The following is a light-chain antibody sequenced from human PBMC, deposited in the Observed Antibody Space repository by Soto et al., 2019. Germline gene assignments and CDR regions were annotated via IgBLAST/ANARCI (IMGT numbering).Light chain of an antibody. CDR1: QSVSSK. J-gene: IGKJ4*01. Sequence: EVVMTQSPVTLSVSPGERATHSCRASQSVSSKFAWYQQKPGQAPRLLIYGASTRATGIPARFSGSGSGTEFTLTISSLQSEDFAVYYCQQYNIWPLTFGGGTKVEIK. CDR2: GAS. V-gene: IGKV3-15*01. CDR3: QQYNIWPLT.